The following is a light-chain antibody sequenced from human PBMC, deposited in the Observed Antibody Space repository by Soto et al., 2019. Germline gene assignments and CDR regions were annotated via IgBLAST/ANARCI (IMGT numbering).Light chain of an antibody. CDR1: QSVRSN. CDR2: GAS. CDR3: QQYIRWLLT. Sequence: EIVMTQAPATLPVSPGERATLSSRASQSVRSNLAWCQQKPGQAPSLLIYGASTRATGSTVRFRGSGSGTEFTLTISSLQSEDVGVYYCQQYIRWLLTFGGGTKVDIK. J-gene: IGKJ4*01. V-gene: IGKV3-15*01.